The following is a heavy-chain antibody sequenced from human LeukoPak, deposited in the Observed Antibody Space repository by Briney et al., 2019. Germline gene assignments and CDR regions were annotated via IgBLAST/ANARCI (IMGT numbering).Heavy chain of an antibody. CDR2: ISSSGSTI. CDR3: AELGITMIGGV. Sequence: GGSLRLSCAASGFTFRNYWMSWVRHTPVKGLEWVSYISSSGSTIYYADSVKGRFTISRDNAKNSLYLQMNSLRAEDTAVYYCAELGITMIGGVWGKGTTVTISS. V-gene: IGHV3-48*03. CDR1: GFTFRNYW. J-gene: IGHJ6*04. D-gene: IGHD3-10*02.